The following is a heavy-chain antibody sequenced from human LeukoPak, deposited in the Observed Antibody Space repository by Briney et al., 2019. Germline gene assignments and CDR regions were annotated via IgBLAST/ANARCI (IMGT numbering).Heavy chain of an antibody. V-gene: IGHV4-59*01. CDR1: DGSISSYY. Sequence: SETLSLTCTVSDGSISSYYWSWIRQPPGKGLEWIGYIYYSGSTNYNPSLKSRVTITVDTSRNQFSLKLSSVTAADTAVYFCARLLWFGETHYYMDVWGKGTTVTISS. CDR2: IYYSGST. CDR3: ARLLWFGETHYYMDV. D-gene: IGHD3-10*01. J-gene: IGHJ6*03.